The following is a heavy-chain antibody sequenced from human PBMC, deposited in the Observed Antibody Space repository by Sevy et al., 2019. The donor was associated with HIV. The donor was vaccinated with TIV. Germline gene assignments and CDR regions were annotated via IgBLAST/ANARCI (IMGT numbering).Heavy chain of an antibody. V-gene: IGHV3-23*01. D-gene: IGHD2-2*01. CDR2: TSARDSST. CDR1: GFTFSSYA. CDR3: ARAPDPSCRSTRCYYFDY. Sequence: GGSLRLSCVASGFTFSSYAVSWVRQAPGKGLEWVAATSARDSSTYHADSVGGRFTISRDNSKNTLYLQMNSLRAEDTAVYYCARAPDPSCRSTRCYYFDYWGQGTLVTVSS. J-gene: IGHJ4*02.